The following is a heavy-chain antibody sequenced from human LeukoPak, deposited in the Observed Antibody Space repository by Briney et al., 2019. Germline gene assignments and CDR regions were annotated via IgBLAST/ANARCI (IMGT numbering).Heavy chain of an antibody. CDR3: AKDSCLSTSCYSDY. D-gene: IGHD2-2*02. CDR2: IRYDGSNK. CDR1: GFTFSSYG. Sequence: GGSLRLSCAASGFTFSSYGMHWVRQAPGKGLEWAAFIRYDGSNKYYADSVKGRFTTSRDNSKNTLYPQMNSLRAEDTAVYYCAKDSCLSTSCYSDYWGQGTLVTVSS. V-gene: IGHV3-30*02. J-gene: IGHJ4*02.